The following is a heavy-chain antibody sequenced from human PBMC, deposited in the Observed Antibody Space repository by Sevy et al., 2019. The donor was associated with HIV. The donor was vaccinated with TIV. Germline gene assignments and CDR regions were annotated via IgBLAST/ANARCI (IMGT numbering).Heavy chain of an antibody. V-gene: IGHV5-51*01. D-gene: IGHD2-15*01. CDR1: GYSFTNYW. CDR2: IYPGDSHT. CDR3: ATGCSDGSCYSAFDY. Sequence: GESLKISCKGSGYSFTNYWIAWVRQMPGKGLEWMGIIYPGDSHTRHSPSFEGQVSISADKAINTACLQWRSLKASDTATYYCATGCSDGSCYSAFDYWGQGTLVTVSS. J-gene: IGHJ4*02.